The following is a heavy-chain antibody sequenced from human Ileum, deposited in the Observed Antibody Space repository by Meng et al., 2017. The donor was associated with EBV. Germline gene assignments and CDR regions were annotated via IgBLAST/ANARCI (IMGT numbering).Heavy chain of an antibody. CDR2: TNEDGGIT. CDR3: SRDLAGPFDD. Sequence: QLVESGGCRFQSGGALRLSCAVSGFSFSRFWMHWVRQVPGKGLVWVARTNEDGGITNYADSVKGRFTISRDNTRNTLYLQMNSLRDEDTAVYFCSRDLAGPFDDWGQGTLVTVSS. J-gene: IGHJ4*02. CDR1: GFSFSRFW. V-gene: IGHV3-74*01.